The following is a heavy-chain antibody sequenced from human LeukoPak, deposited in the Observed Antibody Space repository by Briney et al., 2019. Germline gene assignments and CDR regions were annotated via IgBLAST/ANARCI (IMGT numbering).Heavy chain of an antibody. D-gene: IGHD3-3*01. V-gene: IGHV1-18*01. CDR1: GYTFTSYG. CDR2: ISAYNGDT. J-gene: IGHJ4*02. CDR3: ARVDNTIFGDNFDY. Sequence: ASVKVSCKASGYTFTSYGISWVRQAPGQGLEWMGWISAYNGDTNYAQKLQGRVTMTTDTSTSTAYTELRSLRSDDTAVYYCARVDNTIFGDNFDYWGQGTLVTVSS.